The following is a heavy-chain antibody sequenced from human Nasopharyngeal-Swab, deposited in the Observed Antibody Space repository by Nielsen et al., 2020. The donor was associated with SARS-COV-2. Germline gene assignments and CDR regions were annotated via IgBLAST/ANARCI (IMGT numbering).Heavy chain of an antibody. D-gene: IGHD6-19*01. CDR2: IYPGDSDT. J-gene: IGHJ6*02. Sequence: GESLKISCQGSGYSFTSYWIGWVRQMPGKGLEWMGIIYPGDSDTRYSPSFQGQVTISADKSISTAYLQWSSLKASDTAMYYCARQQWLVANYYYGMDFWGQGTTVTVSS. V-gene: IGHV5-51*01. CDR3: ARQQWLVANYYYGMDF. CDR1: GYSFTSYW.